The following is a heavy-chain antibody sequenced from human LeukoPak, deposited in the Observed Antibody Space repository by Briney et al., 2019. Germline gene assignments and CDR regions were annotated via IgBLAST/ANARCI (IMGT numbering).Heavy chain of an antibody. V-gene: IGHV4-59*01. D-gene: IGHD6-19*01. Sequence: PSETLSLTCTVSGVSISSYYWSWLRQPPGKGLEWIGYIYCSGSTNYNPSLKSRVTISVDTSKNQFSLKLRSVTAADTAVYYCARCAAVARNAFDIWGQGTMVTVSS. CDR2: IYCSGST. CDR1: GVSISSYY. J-gene: IGHJ3*02. CDR3: ARCAAVARNAFDI.